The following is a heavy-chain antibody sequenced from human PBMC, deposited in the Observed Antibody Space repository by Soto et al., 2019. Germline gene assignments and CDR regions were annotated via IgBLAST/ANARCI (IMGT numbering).Heavy chain of an antibody. D-gene: IGHD4-17*01. J-gene: IGHJ4*02. CDR2: ISGSGGST. Sequence: PGGSLRLSCAASGFTFSSYAMSWVRQAPGKGLEWVSAISGSGGSTYYADSVKGRFTISRDNSKNTLYLQMNSLRAEDTAVYYCAKDFQGHPYGDYLVDYWGQGTLVTVSS. CDR1: GFTFSSYA. CDR3: AKDFQGHPYGDYLVDY. V-gene: IGHV3-23*01.